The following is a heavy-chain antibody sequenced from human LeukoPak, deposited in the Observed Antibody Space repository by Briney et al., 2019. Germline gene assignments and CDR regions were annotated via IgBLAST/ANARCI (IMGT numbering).Heavy chain of an antibody. J-gene: IGHJ4*02. D-gene: IGHD3-10*01. CDR3: ARGRGAALDD. CDR2: IWYDGSNK. CDR1: GFTFSDYD. V-gene: IGHV3-33*01. Sequence: GGSLRLSCATSGFTFSDYDINWVRQAPGKGLEWVAVIWYDGSNKFYADSVKGRFTISRDNSHNTLYLQMNSLRAEDTAVYYCARGRGAALDDWGQGTLVTVSA.